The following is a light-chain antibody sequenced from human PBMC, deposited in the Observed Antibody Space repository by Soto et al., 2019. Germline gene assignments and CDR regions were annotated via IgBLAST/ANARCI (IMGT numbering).Light chain of an antibody. CDR2: GVS. J-gene: IGKJ1*01. CDR3: QQYNNWWT. CDR1: QSVSSN. Sequence: ERIMTQSPATLSVSPGESATLSCRASQSVSSNLAWYQQKPGQAPRLLIYGVSTRATGIPARFSGSGSETKFTLTISSLQSEDFGVYYCQQYNNWWTFGQGTKVDIK. V-gene: IGKV3-15*01.